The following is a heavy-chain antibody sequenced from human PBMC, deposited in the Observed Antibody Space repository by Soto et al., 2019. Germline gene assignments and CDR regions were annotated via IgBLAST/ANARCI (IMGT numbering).Heavy chain of an antibody. D-gene: IGHD5-12*01. CDR3: ARRRDGSVRPNFDY. Sequence: QVQLQQWGAGLLKPSETLSLTCAVYGGSFSGYYWSWIRQPPGKGLEWIGEINHSGSTNYNPSLNSRVTISVDTSKNQFSLKLSSVTAADPAVYYCARRRDGSVRPNFDYWGQGTLVTVSS. V-gene: IGHV4-34*01. J-gene: IGHJ4*02. CDR2: INHSGST. CDR1: GGSFSGYY.